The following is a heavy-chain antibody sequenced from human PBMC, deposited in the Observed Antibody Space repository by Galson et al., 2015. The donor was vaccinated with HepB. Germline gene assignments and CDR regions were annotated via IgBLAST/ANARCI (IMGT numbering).Heavy chain of an antibody. Sequence: QSGAEVKKPGASVKVSCKASGYTFTINGISWLRQAPGQGLEWMGWISANSGNTNYAKNFQGRVTLTRDTSTSTTYMELSSLRSEDTAVYYWASLDGSSPFDAFDIWGQGTMVTVSS. D-gene: IGHD6-13*01. CDR3: ASLDGSSPFDAFDI. V-gene: IGHV1-18*01. CDR2: ISANSGNT. CDR1: GYTFTING. J-gene: IGHJ3*02.